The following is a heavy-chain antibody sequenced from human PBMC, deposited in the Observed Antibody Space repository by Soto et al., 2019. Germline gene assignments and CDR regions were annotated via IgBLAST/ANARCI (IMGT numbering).Heavy chain of an antibody. D-gene: IGHD2-21*01. CDR2: LSTSGNT. CDR3: YRSLCN. J-gene: IGHJ4*02. V-gene: IGHV4-4*07. CDR1: GASISNYY. Sequence: SETLSLTCTVSGASISNYYWSWIRQSAGKDLEWIGRLSTSGNTNCNPSLKSRVTMSLDTSKNQFSLMLYSVTAAGPAVYCSYRSLCNWSQETLVSLSS.